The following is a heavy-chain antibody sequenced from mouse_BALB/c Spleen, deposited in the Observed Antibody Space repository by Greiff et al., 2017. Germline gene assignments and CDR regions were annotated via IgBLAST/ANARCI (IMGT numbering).Heavy chain of an antibody. J-gene: IGHJ3*01. CDR2: INPSNGRT. CDR3: ARTDYGNYWFAY. CDR1: GYTFTSYW. V-gene: IGHV1S81*02. Sequence: QVQLQQPGAELVKPGASVKLSCKASGYTFTSYWMHWVKQRPGQGLEWIGEINPSNGRTNYNEKFKSKATLTVDKSSSTAYMQLSSLTSEDSAVYYCARTDYGNYWFAYWGQGTLVTVSA. D-gene: IGHD2-1*01.